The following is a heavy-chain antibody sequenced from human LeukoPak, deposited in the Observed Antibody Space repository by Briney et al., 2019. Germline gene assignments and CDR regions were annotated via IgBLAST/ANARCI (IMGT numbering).Heavy chain of an antibody. CDR1: GGSFSGYY. CDR3: ARETPNIVVVPIYGMDV. J-gene: IGHJ6*02. Sequence: SETLSLTCAVYGGSFSGYYWSWIRQPPGKGLEWIGVINHGGSTNYNPSLKSRVTISVDTSKNQFSLKLSSVTAADTAVYYCARETPNIVVVPIYGMDVWGQGTTVTVSS. CDR2: INHGGST. V-gene: IGHV4-34*01. D-gene: IGHD2-2*01.